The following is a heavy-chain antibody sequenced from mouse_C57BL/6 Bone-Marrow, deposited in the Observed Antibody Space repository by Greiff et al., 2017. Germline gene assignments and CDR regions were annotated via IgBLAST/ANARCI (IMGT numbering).Heavy chain of an antibody. J-gene: IGHJ4*01. Sequence: VQLQQSGAELVRPGASVTLSCTASGYTFTDYEMHWVKQTPVHGLEWIGAIDPETGGTAYTQKFKGKAILTADKSSSTAYMELRSLTSEDSAVYYCTKGYGYDGGYWGQGTSVTVSS. CDR1: GYTFTDYE. CDR3: TKGYGYDGGY. CDR2: IDPETGGT. V-gene: IGHV1-15*01. D-gene: IGHD2-2*01.